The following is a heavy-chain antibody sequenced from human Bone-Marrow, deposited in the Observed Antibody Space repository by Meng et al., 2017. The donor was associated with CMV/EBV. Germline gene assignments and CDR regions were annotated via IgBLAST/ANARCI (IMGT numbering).Heavy chain of an antibody. J-gene: IGHJ6*02. CDR2: ISAYNGNT. D-gene: IGHD4-11*01. CDR3: ARGDLFAVTTIYYYYGMDV. V-gene: IGHV1-18*04. CDR1: GYTFTGYY. Sequence: ASVKVSCKASGYTFTGYYMHWVRQAPGQGLEWMGWISAYNGNTNYAQKLQGRVTMTTDTSTSTAYMELRSLRSEDTAVYYCARGDLFAVTTIYYYYGMDVWGQGTTVTVSS.